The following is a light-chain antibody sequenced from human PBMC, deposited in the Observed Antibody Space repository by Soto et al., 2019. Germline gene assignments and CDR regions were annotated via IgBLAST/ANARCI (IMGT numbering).Light chain of an antibody. V-gene: IGLV2-14*03. CDR3: SSYATGGIEL. J-gene: IGLJ3*02. CDR1: SSDIGGYNY. CDR2: DVT. Sequence: QSVLTQPASVSGSPGQSITISCTGTSSDIGGYNYVSWYQHHPGKAPKLMIYDVTNRPSGISNRFSGSKSGITASLTISGLQAEDEADYYCSSYATGGIELFGGGTKLTVL.